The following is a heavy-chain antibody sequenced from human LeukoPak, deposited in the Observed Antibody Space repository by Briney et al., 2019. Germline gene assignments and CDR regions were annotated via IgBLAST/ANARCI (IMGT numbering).Heavy chain of an antibody. D-gene: IGHD1-20*01. J-gene: IGHJ4*02. V-gene: IGHV3-21*01. Sequence: GGSLRLSCAASGFTFSSSGMHWVRQAPGKGLEWVSSISTSSTYIYYADSVKGRFTISRDNAKNSLYLQMNSLRAEDTAVYYCARDPPFIIGTTFFDYWGQGTLVTVSS. CDR3: ARDPPFIIGTTFFDY. CDR2: ISTSSTYI. CDR1: GFTFSSSG.